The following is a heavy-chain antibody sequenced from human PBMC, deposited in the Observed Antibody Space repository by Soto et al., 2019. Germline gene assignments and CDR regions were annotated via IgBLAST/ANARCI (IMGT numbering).Heavy chain of an antibody. CDR2: ISSSSYI. CDR1: GFTFISYS. Sequence: PGGSLRLSCAASGFTFISYSMNWVRQAPGKGLEWVSSISSSSYIYYADSVKGRFTISRDNAKNSLYLQMNSLRAEDTAVYYCAREVSDDFWSGKNWFDPWGQGTLVTVSS. CDR3: AREVSDDFWSGKNWFDP. D-gene: IGHD3-3*01. V-gene: IGHV3-21*01. J-gene: IGHJ5*02.